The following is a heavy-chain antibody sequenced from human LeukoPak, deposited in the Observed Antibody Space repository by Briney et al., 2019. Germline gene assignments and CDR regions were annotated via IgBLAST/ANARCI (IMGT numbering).Heavy chain of an antibody. CDR2: KKQDGSEK. CDR3: ARCRGGSCFSSGYFDY. CDR1: GFTFSSYW. Sequence: GGSLRLSCEASGFTFSSYWMTWVRQAPGKGLEWVANKKQDGSEKYYVDSVKGRFTISRDNAKNSLYLQMNSLRAEDTAVYYCARCRGGSCFSSGYFDYWGQGTLVTVSS. D-gene: IGHD2-15*01. J-gene: IGHJ4*02. V-gene: IGHV3-7*01.